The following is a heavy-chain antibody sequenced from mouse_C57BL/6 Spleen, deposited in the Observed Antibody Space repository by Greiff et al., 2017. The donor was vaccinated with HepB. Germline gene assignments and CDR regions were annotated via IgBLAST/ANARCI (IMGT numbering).Heavy chain of an antibody. CDR1: GYAFSSSW. D-gene: IGHD1-1*01. V-gene: IGHV1-82*01. Sequence: VQLQQSGPELVKPGASVKISCKASGYAFSSSWMNWVKQRPGKGLEWIGRIYPGDGDTTYNGKFKGKATLTADKSSRTAYMQLSSLTSEDSAVYFCARNYYGSSHGYAMDYWGQGTSGTVSS. CDR3: ARNYYGSSHGYAMDY. J-gene: IGHJ4*01. CDR2: IYPGDGDT.